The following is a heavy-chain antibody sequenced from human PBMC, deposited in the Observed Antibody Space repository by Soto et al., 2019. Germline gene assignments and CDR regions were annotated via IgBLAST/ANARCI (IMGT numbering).Heavy chain of an antibody. D-gene: IGHD3-10*01. CDR1: GGTFSSYA. Sequence: SVKVSCKASGGTFSSYAISWVRQAPGQGLEWMGGIIPIFGTANYAQKFQGRVTITADESTSTAYMELSSLRSEDTAVYYCARSSGSPMAFDIWGQGTMVTISS. J-gene: IGHJ3*02. V-gene: IGHV1-69*13. CDR3: ARSSGSPMAFDI. CDR2: IIPIFGTA.